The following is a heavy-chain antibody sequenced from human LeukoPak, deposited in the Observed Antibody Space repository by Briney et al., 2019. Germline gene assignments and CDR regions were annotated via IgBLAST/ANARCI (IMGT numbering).Heavy chain of an antibody. CDR1: GGSISSYY. Sequence: PSETLSLTCTVSGGSISSYYWSWIWQPPGKGLEWIGYIYYSGSTNYNPSLKSRVTISVDTSKNQFSLKLSSVTAADTAVYYCARTLTVTTLIGPAYYMDVWGKGTTVTVSS. D-gene: IGHD4-17*01. V-gene: IGHV4-59*01. CDR2: IYYSGST. J-gene: IGHJ6*03. CDR3: ARTLTVTTLIGPAYYMDV.